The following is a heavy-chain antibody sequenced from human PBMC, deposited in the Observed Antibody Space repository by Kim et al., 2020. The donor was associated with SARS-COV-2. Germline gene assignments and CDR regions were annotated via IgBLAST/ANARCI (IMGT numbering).Heavy chain of an antibody. Sequence: LSLTCAASGFTFSSYAMSWVRQAPGKGLEWVSAISGSGGSTYYADSVKGRFTISRDNSKNTLYLQMNSLRAEDTAVYYCAKDMEMATISHFDLWGRGTLVTVSS. CDR3: AKDMEMATISHFDL. CDR2: ISGSGGST. V-gene: IGHV3-23*01. D-gene: IGHD5-12*01. CDR1: GFTFSSYA. J-gene: IGHJ2*01.